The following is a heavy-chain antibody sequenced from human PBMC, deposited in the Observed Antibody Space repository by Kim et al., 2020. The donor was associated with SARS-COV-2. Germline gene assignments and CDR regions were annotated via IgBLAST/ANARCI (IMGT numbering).Heavy chain of an antibody. J-gene: IGHJ6*02. D-gene: IGHD6-19*01. CDR2: ISGSGGST. CDR3: AKDRTTQWLEYYYYYYGMDV. V-gene: IGHV3-23*01. Sequence: GGSLRLSCAASGFTFSSYAMSWVRQAPGKGLEWVSAISGSGGSTYYADSVKGRFTISRDNSKNTLYLQMNSLRAEDTAVYYCAKDRTTQWLEYYYYYYGMDVWGQGTTVTVSS. CDR1: GFTFSSYA.